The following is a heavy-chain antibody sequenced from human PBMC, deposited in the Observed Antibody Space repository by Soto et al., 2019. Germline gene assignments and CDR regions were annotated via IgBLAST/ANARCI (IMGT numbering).Heavy chain of an antibody. Sequence: QVHLVQSGAEVKKPGSSVKVSCKISGGTFRTTAISWVRQAPGQGLEWMGEITPVFGTPDYAQRFQGRITITADESTSTVDMDLSSLRSEDTAVYYCARGGLVITDFYYGLDVWGHGTTVTVSS. CDR2: ITPVFGTP. V-gene: IGHV1-69*01. CDR1: GGTFRTTA. CDR3: ARGGLVITDFYYGLDV. J-gene: IGHJ6*02. D-gene: IGHD3-9*01.